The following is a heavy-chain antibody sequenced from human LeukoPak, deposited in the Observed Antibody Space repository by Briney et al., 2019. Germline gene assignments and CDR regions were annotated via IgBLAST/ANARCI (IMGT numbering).Heavy chain of an antibody. Sequence: PSETLSLTCGVSGGSFTDFYWGWIRQPPEKGLEWMGEITHTGATNYNPSLQSRVTISVDRSKNHFSLTLRSVTAADTAVYYCASRAFLLAGSHTFDNWGRGTLVTVSS. V-gene: IGHV4-34*01. CDR2: ITHTGAT. CDR1: GGSFTDFY. D-gene: IGHD3-3*02. CDR3: ASRAFLLAGSHTFDN. J-gene: IGHJ4*02.